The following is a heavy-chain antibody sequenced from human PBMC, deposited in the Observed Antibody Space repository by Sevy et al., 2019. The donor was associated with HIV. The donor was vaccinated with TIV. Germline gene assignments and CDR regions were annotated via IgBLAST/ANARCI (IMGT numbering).Heavy chain of an antibody. CDR3: ARSRSNYADYYFDY. CDR2: ISSGSSDT. J-gene: IGHJ4*02. Sequence: GGSLRLSCAASGFTFSDYYMTWIRQSPGKGLQWISYISSGSSDTNYADSVKGRFPISRDNAKNSLYLEIHTLRPEDPAVYSCARSRSNYADYYFDYWGQGTVVTVSS. V-gene: IGHV3-11*06. D-gene: IGHD4-17*01. CDR1: GFTFSDYY.